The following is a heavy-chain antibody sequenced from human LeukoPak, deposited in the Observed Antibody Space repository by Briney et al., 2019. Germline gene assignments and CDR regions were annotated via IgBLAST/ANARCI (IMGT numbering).Heavy chain of an antibody. J-gene: IGHJ4*02. CDR2: IYTSGST. Sequence: SETLSLTCTVSGGSISSGSYYWSWIRQPAGKGLEWIGRIYTSGSTNYNPSLKSRVTISVDTSKNQFSLKLSSVTAADTAVYYCARNYDSSGPQLDYWGQGTLVTVSS. D-gene: IGHD3-22*01. CDR1: GGSISSGSYY. V-gene: IGHV4-61*02. CDR3: ARNYDSSGPQLDY.